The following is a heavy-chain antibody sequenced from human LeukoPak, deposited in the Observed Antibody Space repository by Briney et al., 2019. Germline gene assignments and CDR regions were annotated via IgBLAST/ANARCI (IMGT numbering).Heavy chain of an antibody. V-gene: IGHV1-3*04. CDR3: AKARYSSPRGWFDP. D-gene: IGHD6-13*01. J-gene: IGHJ5*02. CDR2: VNTGNGNT. CDR1: GYTFTSYA. Sequence: ASVKVSCKASGYTFTSYAIHWVRQAPGQRLEWMGWVNTGNGNTKYSPKFQGRVTLISDTSASTAYVVLTSLRSEDTAIYFCAKARYSSPRGWFDPWGQGTLVTVSS.